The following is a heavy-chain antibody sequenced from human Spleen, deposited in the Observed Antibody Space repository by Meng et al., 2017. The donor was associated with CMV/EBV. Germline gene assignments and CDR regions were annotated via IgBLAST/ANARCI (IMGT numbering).Heavy chain of an antibody. D-gene: IGHD2-2*02. CDR3: VRHPYCSSASCYRDWYFDL. V-gene: IGHV1-69*02. J-gene: IGHJ2*01. CDR2: ITPVLGIA. Sequence: SSYTISWVRQAPGQGLEWMGRITPVLGIANYAQKFLGRVTISADKSTATAYMEVSSLRSEDTAVYYCVRHPYCSSASCYRDWYFDLWGRGTLVTVSS. CDR1: SSYT.